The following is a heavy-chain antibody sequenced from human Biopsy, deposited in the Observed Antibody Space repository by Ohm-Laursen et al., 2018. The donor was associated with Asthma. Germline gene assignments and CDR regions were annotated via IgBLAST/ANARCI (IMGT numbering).Heavy chain of an antibody. Sequence: SLRLSCAASGFKFDEYTMHWVRQAPGKGLEWVSGISWNSATIGYADSVEGRFTISRDNAKNSVFLHMDSLRPEDTAFYYCAKVRSDWVITESFDYWGQGVLVTVSA. CDR1: GFKFDEYT. J-gene: IGHJ4*02. V-gene: IGHV3-9*01. CDR2: ISWNSATI. CDR3: AKVRSDWVITESFDY. D-gene: IGHD3-22*01.